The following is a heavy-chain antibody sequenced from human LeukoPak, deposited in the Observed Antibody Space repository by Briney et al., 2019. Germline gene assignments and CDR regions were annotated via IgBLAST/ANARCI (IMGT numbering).Heavy chain of an antibody. CDR1: GGSISSSSYY. CDR3: AANSPYLYYDFWSGYSAFDY. CDR2: IYYSGST. J-gene: IGHJ4*02. Sequence: SETLSLTCTVSGGSISSSSYYWGWIRQPPGKGLEWIGSIYYSGSTYYNPSLKSRVTISVDTSKNQFSLKLSSVTAADTAVYYCAANSPYLYYDFWSGYSAFDYWGQGTLVTVSS. V-gene: IGHV4-39*01. D-gene: IGHD3-3*01.